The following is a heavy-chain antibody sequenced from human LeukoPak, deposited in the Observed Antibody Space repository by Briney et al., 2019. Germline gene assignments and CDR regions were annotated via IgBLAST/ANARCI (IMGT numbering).Heavy chain of an antibody. V-gene: IGHV3-30*18. Sequence: GGSLRLSCAASGFTFSSYGMHWVRQAPGKGLEWVAVISYDGSNKYYADSVKGRFTISRDNSKNTLYLQMNSLRAEDTAVYYCAKEARAAADYFDYWGQGTLVTVSS. J-gene: IGHJ4*02. CDR3: AKEARAAADYFDY. CDR2: ISYDGSNK. CDR1: GFTFSSYG. D-gene: IGHD6-13*01.